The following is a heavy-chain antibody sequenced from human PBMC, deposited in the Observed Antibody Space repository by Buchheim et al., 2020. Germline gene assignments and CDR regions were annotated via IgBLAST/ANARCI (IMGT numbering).Heavy chain of an antibody. V-gene: IGHV4-39*01. CDR2: IYYSGST. CDR1: GGSISSSSYY. CDR3: ARLPAAMGYYYYGMDV. D-gene: IGHD2-2*01. J-gene: IGHJ6*02. Sequence: QLQLQESGPGLVKPSETLSLTCTVSGGSISSSSYYWGWIRQPPGKGLEWIGSIYYSGSTYYNPSLKSRVTISVDTSKNQFSLKLSSVTAADTAVYYCARLPAAMGYYYYGMDVWGQGTT.